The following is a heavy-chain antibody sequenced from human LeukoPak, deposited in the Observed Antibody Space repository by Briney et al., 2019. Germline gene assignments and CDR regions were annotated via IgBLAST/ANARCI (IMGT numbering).Heavy chain of an antibody. Sequence: SETLSLTCTVSGGSISSYYWSWIRQPPAKGLEWIGYIYYSGSTNYNPSLKSRVTISVDTSKNQFSLKLSSVTAADTAVYYCARGNYYDSSGYAPFDYWGQGTLVTVSS. CDR3: ARGNYYDSSGYAPFDY. D-gene: IGHD3-22*01. CDR2: IYYSGST. J-gene: IGHJ4*02. CDR1: GGSISSYY. V-gene: IGHV4-59*01.